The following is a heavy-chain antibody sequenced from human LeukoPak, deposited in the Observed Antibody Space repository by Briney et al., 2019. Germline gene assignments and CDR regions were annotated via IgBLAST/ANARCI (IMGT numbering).Heavy chain of an antibody. V-gene: IGHV4-31*03. Sequence: SQTLSLTCTVSSGSFTSGGYYWSWIRQHPGKGLEWIGYTYYSGSTYYNPSLKSRVTISIDTSENQFSLTLRSVTAADTAVYYCARSDGTAYYHPYDYWGQGTLVTVSS. CDR3: ARSDGTAYYHPYDY. J-gene: IGHJ4*02. CDR1: SGSFTSGGYY. CDR2: TYYSGST. D-gene: IGHD3-22*01.